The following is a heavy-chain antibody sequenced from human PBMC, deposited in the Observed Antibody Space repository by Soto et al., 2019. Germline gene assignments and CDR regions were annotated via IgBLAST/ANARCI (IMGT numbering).Heavy chain of an antibody. CDR1: GFTFSSYA. CDR3: ARMCTVGTCRDFDY. V-gene: IGHV3-23*01. Sequence: EVQLLESGGGLVQPGGSLRLSCAASGFTFSSYAMSWVRQAQGKGLEWVSAIGVSSEITSYADSVKGRFTISRDNSKNTLFLQLNSLTAEDTALYYCARMCTVGTCRDFDYWGQGTLVTVSS. CDR2: IGVSSEIT. D-gene: IGHD2-8*02. J-gene: IGHJ4*02.